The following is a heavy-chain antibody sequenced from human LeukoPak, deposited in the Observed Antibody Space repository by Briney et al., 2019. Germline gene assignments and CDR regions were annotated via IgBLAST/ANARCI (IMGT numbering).Heavy chain of an antibody. CDR2: IYYSGST. D-gene: IGHD1-1*01. CDR3: ARDYELAGYFQH. Sequence: SETLSLTCTVSGGSISSTSSYWGWIRQPPGKGLEWIGSIYYSGSTYYNPSLKSRVTISVDTSKNQFSLKLSSVTAADTAVYYCARDYELAGYFQHWGQGTLVTVSS. V-gene: IGHV4-39*07. J-gene: IGHJ1*01. CDR1: GGSISSTSSY.